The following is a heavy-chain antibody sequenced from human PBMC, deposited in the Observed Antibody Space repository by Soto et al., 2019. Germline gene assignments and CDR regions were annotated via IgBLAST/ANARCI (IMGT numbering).Heavy chain of an antibody. CDR1: GGSISSYY. CDR2: IYYSGST. J-gene: IGHJ4*02. Sequence: PSETLSLTCTVSGGSISSYYWSWIRQPPGKGLEWIGYIYYSGSTNYNPSLKSRVTISVDTSKNQFSLKLSSVTAADTAVYYCTRGIAVAGTTYFDYWGQGTLVTVSS. V-gene: IGHV4-59*01. D-gene: IGHD6-19*01. CDR3: TRGIAVAGTTYFDY.